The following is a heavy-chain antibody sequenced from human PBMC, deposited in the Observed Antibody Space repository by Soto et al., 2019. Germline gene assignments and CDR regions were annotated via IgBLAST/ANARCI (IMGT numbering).Heavy chain of an antibody. CDR2: ISYDGSNK. V-gene: IGHV3-30*18. D-gene: IGHD6-19*01. Sequence: QVQLVESGGGVVLPGRSLRLSCAASGFTFSSYGMHWVRQAPGKGLEWVAVISYDGSNKYYADSVKGRFTISRDNSKNTLYLQMNSLRAEDTAVYYCAKAGWEDDYYYYGMDVWGQGTTVTVSS. J-gene: IGHJ6*02. CDR1: GFTFSSYG. CDR3: AKAGWEDDYYYYGMDV.